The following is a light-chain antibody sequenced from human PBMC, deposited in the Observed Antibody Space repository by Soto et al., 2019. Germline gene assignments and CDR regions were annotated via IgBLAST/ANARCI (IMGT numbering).Light chain of an antibody. CDR3: QQYTSWPHT. CDR2: AAS. CDR1: QNVYNN. V-gene: IGKV3D-15*01. J-gene: IGKJ4*01. Sequence: EVVMTQSPSTLSVSPGERATLSCRTSQNVYNNLAWYLQKPGQAPRLLISAASTSATGIPARFSGSGSGTEFTLTINCLQSEDFAVYYWQQYTSWPHTFGGGTKVAIK.